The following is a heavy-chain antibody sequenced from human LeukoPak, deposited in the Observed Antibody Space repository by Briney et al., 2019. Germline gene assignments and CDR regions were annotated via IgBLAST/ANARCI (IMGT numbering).Heavy chain of an antibody. CDR1: GNSFTSYW. D-gene: IGHD6-6*01. J-gene: IGHJ4*02. V-gene: IGHV5-51*01. Sequence: GESLKISCKGSGNSFTSYWIGWVRQMPGKGLEWMGIIHPGDSDIRYSPSFQGQVTISADKSISTAYLQWSSLKASDTAMDYCARREYSSSEPFDYWGQGTLVTVSS. CDR3: ARREYSSSEPFDY. CDR2: IHPGDSDI.